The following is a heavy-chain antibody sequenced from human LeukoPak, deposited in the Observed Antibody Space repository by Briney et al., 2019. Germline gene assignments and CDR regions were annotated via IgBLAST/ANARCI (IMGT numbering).Heavy chain of an antibody. CDR1: VFTVSSYA. V-gene: IGHV3-23*01. J-gene: IGHJ5*02. Sequence: PGWSLRLSCAASVFTVSSYALSWVRPAPPKGLAGVSAISGCGGSTYYAPSAKGRFTNSRNNSKNALYLQMNSLIAEDTAVYYCAKVGIVVVVAAPTSNWFDPWGQGTLVTVSS. D-gene: IGHD2-15*01. CDR3: AKVGIVVVVAAPTSNWFDP. CDR2: ISGCGGST.